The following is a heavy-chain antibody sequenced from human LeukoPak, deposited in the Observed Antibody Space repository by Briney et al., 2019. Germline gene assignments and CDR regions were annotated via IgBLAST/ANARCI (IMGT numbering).Heavy chain of an antibody. CDR3: ARVTYNGYQHFDY. CDR1: GGSISTNTYY. D-gene: IGHD3-10*01. Sequence: SETLSLTCIVSGGSISTNTYYWGWIRLPPGKGLEWIGEIHHRGTTYYNPSLRSRVTISVDTSKNQFSPGLTSVTAADTAVYYCARVTYNGYQHFDYRGQGNLVTVS. CDR2: IHHRGTT. J-gene: IGHJ4*02. V-gene: IGHV4-39*07.